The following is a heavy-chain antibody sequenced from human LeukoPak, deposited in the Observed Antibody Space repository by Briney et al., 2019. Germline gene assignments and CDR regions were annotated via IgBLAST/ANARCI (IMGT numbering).Heavy chain of an antibody. CDR1: GGSISSSSYY. Sequence: PSDTLSLTCTVSGGSISSSSYYWGWIRQPPGKGLERIGSIYYSGSTYYNPSLKSRVTISVDTSKNQFSLKLSSVTAADTAVYYCARLSSSWIVDYWGQGTLVTVSS. D-gene: IGHD6-13*01. J-gene: IGHJ4*02. CDR2: IYYSGST. CDR3: ARLSSSWIVDY. V-gene: IGHV4-39*01.